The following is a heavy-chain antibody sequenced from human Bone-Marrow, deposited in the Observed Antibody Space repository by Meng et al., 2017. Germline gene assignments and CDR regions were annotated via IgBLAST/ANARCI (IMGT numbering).Heavy chain of an antibody. CDR3: ARTRDFWSGYYIIDY. CDR1: GYSFTSYW. Sequence: GESLKISCKGSGYSFTSYWVGWVRQMPGKGLEWMGIIYPGDSNTRYSPSFQGQVTIAADKSNSTAYLQWSSLKASDTAMYYCARTRDFWSGYYIIDYWGQGTLVTVSS. CDR2: IYPGDSNT. V-gene: IGHV5-51*01. J-gene: IGHJ4*01. D-gene: IGHD3-3*01.